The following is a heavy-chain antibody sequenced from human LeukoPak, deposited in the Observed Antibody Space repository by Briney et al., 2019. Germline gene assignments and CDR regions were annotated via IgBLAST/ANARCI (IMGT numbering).Heavy chain of an antibody. CDR3: ARISSSWSDDAFDI. J-gene: IGHJ3*02. D-gene: IGHD6-13*01. CDR2: ISSSGSTI. CDR1: GFTFSSYE. V-gene: IGHV3-48*03. Sequence: GGSLRPSCAASGFTFSSYEMNWVRQAPGKGLEWVSYISSSGSTIYYADSVKGRFTISRDNAKDSLYLQMNSLRAEDTAVYYCARISSSWSDDAFDIWGQGTMVTVSS.